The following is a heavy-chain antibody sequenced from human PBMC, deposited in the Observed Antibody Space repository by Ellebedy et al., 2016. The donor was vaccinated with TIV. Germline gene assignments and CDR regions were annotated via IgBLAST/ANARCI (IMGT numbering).Heavy chain of an antibody. J-gene: IGHJ3*02. CDR2: INSDGKST. CDR1: GVTFSRYW. V-gene: IGHV3-74*01. CDR3: HGFDI. Sequence: GESLKISCAASGVTFSRYWMHWVRQVPGKGLVWVSRINSDGKSTDYADSVKGRFTISRDNAMNTVYLQMNSLRAEDTAVYYCHGFDIWGQGTMVTVSS.